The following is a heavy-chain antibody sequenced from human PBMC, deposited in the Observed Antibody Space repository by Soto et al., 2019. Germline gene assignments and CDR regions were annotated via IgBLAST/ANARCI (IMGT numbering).Heavy chain of an antibody. CDR1: GYTFTGYY. CDR2: INPNSGGT. J-gene: IGHJ4*02. CDR3: ATGGTYFDY. Sequence: ASVKVSCKASGYTFTGYYMHWVRQAPGQGLEWMGWINPNSGGTNYAQKFQGRVTMSADTSKNQFSLKLTSVTAADTAVYYCATGGTYFDYWGQGTLVTVSS. V-gene: IGHV1-2*02.